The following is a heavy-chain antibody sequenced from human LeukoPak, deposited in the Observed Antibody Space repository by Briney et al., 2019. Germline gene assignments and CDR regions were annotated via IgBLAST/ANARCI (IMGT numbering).Heavy chain of an antibody. D-gene: IGHD6-13*01. J-gene: IGHJ4*02. CDR1: GFTFSSYW. Sequence: GGSLRLFCAAPGFTFSSYWMHWVRQAPGKGLVWVSRINSDGSSTSYAASVKGRFTISRDNAKNTLYLQMNSLRAEDTAVYYCARVRQQLVSLYFDYWGQGTLVTVSS. V-gene: IGHV3-74*01. CDR2: INSDGSST. CDR3: ARVRQQLVSLYFDY.